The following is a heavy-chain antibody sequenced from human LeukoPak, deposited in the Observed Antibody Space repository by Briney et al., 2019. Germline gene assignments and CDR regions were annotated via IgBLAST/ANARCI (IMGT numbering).Heavy chain of an antibody. J-gene: IGHJ4*02. V-gene: IGHV4-61*02. CDR1: GGSISSGSYY. D-gene: IGHD1-26*01. CDR2: IYTSGST. Sequence: PSETLSLTCTVSGGSISSGSYYWSWIRQPAGKGLEWIGRIYTSGSTNYNPSLKSRVTISVDTSKNQFSLKLSSVTAADTAVYYCARWDDGLDYWGQGTLVTVSS. CDR3: ARWDDGLDY.